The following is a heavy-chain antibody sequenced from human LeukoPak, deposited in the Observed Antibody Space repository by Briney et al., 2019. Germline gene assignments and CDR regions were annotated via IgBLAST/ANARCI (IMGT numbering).Heavy chain of an antibody. Sequence: PSETLSLTCTVSGGSISSSSYYWGWIRQPPGKGLEWIGEINHSGSTNYNPSLKSRVTISVDTSKNQFSLKLSSVTAADTAVYYCARARGLYGMDVWGQGTTVTVSS. CDR3: ARARGLYGMDV. V-gene: IGHV4-39*07. CDR1: GGSISSSSYY. J-gene: IGHJ6*02. CDR2: INHSGST. D-gene: IGHD3-10*01.